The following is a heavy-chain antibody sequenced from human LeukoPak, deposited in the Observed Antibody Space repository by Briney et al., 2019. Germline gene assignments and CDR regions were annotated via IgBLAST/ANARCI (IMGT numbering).Heavy chain of an antibody. CDR3: AREGISYDILTGHFPLAFDI. CDR2: IKQDGSEK. J-gene: IGHJ3*02. D-gene: IGHD3-9*01. V-gene: IGHV3-7*04. CDR1: GFTFSSYW. Sequence: GGSLRLSCAASGFTFSSYWMSWVRQAPGKGLEWVANIKQDGSEKYYVDSVKGRFTISRDNAKNSLYLQMNSLRAEDTAVYYCAREGISYDILTGHFPLAFDIWGQGTMVTVSS.